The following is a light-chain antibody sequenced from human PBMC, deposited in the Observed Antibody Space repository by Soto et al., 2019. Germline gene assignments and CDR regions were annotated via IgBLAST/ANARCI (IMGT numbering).Light chain of an antibody. CDR1: QSFSSN. CDR2: GAS. Sequence: EIVMTQSPATLSVSPGERATLSCRASQSFSSNLAWYQQKPGQAPRLLIYGASTRATGIPARFSGSGSGTEFTLTISSLQAEDFVVYYCQQYNSWPRTFGQGTKVEIK. CDR3: QQYNSWPRT. V-gene: IGKV3-15*01. J-gene: IGKJ1*01.